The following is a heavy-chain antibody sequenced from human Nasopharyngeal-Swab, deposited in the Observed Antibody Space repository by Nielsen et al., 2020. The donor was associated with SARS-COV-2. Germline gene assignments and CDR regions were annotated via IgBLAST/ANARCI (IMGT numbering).Heavy chain of an antibody. CDR2: ISWNSGSI. CDR1: GFTFDDYA. J-gene: IGHJ6*02. Sequence: GGSLRLSCAASGFTFDDYAMHWVRQAPGKGLEGVAGISWNSGSISYADSVKGRFTISRDNAKNSLYLQMNSLRAEDTALYYCAKDLGGEYSYGRNYYYGMDVWGQGTTVTVSS. D-gene: IGHD5-18*01. CDR3: AKDLGGEYSYGRNYYYGMDV. V-gene: IGHV3-9*01.